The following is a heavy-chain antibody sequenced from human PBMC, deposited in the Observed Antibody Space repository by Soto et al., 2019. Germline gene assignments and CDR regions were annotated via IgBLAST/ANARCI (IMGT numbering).Heavy chain of an antibody. D-gene: IGHD2-15*01. CDR3: ARARARLLVVVADTPFHWFDP. Sequence: ASVKVSCKASGYTFTGYYMHWVRQAPGQGLEWMGWINPNSGGTNYAQKFQGRVTMTRDTSISTAYMELSRLRSDDTAVYYCARARARLLVVVADTPFHWFDPWGQGTLVTVSS. CDR2: INPNSGGT. CDR1: GYTFTGYY. J-gene: IGHJ5*02. V-gene: IGHV1-2*02.